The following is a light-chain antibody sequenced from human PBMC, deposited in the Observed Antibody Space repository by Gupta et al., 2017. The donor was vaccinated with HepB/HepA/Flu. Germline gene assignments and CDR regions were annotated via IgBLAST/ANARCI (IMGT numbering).Light chain of an antibody. CDR2: AAS. J-gene: IGKJ1*01. V-gene: IGKV1-39*01. CDR1: QSISSY. CDR3: QQRDSTPWT. Sequence: DIQMTQSPSSLSASVGDRVTITCRARQSISSYLNWYQQKPGKAPNLLIYAASSLKSGVPSRFSGSGFGTDFTLTISRRQPEDFATYYCQQRDSTPWTFGQGTKVEIK.